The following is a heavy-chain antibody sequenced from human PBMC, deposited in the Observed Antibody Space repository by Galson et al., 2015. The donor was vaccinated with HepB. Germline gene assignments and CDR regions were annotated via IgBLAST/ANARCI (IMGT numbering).Heavy chain of an antibody. Sequence: SLRLSCAASGFTFDTHAMNWVRQAPGKGLEWVSSISGSGGITYYADLLKGRFTISRDNSRNTLYLQMNSLRAEDTAVYYCARDGGTYQDYHYGMDVWGQGTTVTVSS. CDR1: GFTFDTHA. CDR2: ISGSGGIT. CDR3: ARDGGTYQDYHYGMDV. J-gene: IGHJ6*02. D-gene: IGHD2-2*01. V-gene: IGHV3-23*01.